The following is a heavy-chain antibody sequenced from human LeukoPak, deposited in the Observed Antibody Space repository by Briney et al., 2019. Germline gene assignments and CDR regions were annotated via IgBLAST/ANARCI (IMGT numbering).Heavy chain of an antibody. CDR1: GFIVSSNY. J-gene: IGHJ5*02. CDR2: IYTGGNT. D-gene: IGHD3-22*01. V-gene: IGHV3-53*04. CDR3: ARKTYYYDSSGYYSHNWFDP. Sequence: TGGSLRLSCAASGFIVSSNYMNWVRQAPGKGLEWVSVIYTGGNTYYADSVKGRFTISRHNSKNTLYLQMNSLRAEDTAVYYCARKTYYYDSSGYYSHNWFDPWGQGTLVTVSS.